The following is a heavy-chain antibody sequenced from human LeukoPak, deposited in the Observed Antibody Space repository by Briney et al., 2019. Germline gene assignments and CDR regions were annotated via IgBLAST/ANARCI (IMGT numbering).Heavy chain of an antibody. CDR2: MNPNSGNT. CDR1: GYTFTSYD. CDR3: ARGGPSYYYDSSGYYYFAFDI. Sequence: ASVEVSCKASGYTFTSYDINWVRQATGQGLEWMGWMNPNSGNTGYAQKFQGRVTMTRNTSISTAYMELSSLRSEDTAVYYCARGGPSYYYDSSGYYYFAFDIWGQGTMVTVSS. V-gene: IGHV1-8*01. J-gene: IGHJ3*02. D-gene: IGHD3-22*01.